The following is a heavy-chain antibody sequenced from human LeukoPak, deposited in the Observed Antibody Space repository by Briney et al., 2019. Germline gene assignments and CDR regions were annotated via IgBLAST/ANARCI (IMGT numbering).Heavy chain of an antibody. Sequence: SETLSLTCTVSGVSISTYYWSWLRQPPGKGLEWIAYMYYTGNTNYNPSLKSRLTMSVDTSKNQFSLKLTSVTAADTAVYYCASSGYSGYLGDFDYWGQGTLVTVSS. CDR2: MYYTGNT. J-gene: IGHJ4*02. CDR1: GVSISTYY. V-gene: IGHV4-59*01. CDR3: ASSGYSGYLGDFDY. D-gene: IGHD5-12*01.